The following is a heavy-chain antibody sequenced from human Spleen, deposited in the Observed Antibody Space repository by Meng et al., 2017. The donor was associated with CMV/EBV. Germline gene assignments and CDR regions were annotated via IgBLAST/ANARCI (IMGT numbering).Heavy chain of an antibody. Sequence: LSLTCAASGFTFDDYAMHWVRQAPGKGLEWVSGISWNSGSIGYADSVKGRFTISRDNAKNSLYLQMNSLRAEDTALYYCAKDMRGGYDWGVGYYYYGMDVWGQGTTVTVSS. CDR1: GFTFDDYA. V-gene: IGHV3-9*01. CDR2: ISWNSGSI. D-gene: IGHD5-12*01. CDR3: AKDMRGGYDWGVGYYYYGMDV. J-gene: IGHJ6*02.